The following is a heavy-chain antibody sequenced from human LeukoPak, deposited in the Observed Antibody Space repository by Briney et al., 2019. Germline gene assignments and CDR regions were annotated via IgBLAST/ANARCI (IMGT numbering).Heavy chain of an antibody. CDR3: VRDPTLGYFHY. CDR2: ISAYNGNT. CDR1: GYTFTSYG. D-gene: IGHD2/OR15-2a*01. J-gene: IGHJ4*02. Sequence: GASVKVSCKASGYTFTSYGISWVRQAPGQGLEWMGWISAYNGNTNYAQKFQGRVTITADKSTSTAYMELSSLRSEDTAVYYCVRDPTLGYFHYWGQGTLVTVSS. V-gene: IGHV1-18*01.